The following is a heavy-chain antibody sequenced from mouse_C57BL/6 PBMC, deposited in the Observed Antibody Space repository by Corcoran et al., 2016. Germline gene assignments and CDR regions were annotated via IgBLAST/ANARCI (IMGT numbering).Heavy chain of an antibody. CDR2: ISYDGSN. V-gene: IGHV3-6*01. Sequence: DVQLQESGPGLVKPSQSLSLTCSVTGYSITSGYYWNWIRQFPGNKLEWMGYISYDGSNNYNPSLKNRISITRDTSKNQFFLKLNSVTTEDTATYYCATLLGFAYWGQGTLVTVSA. D-gene: IGHD1-2*01. CDR3: ATLLGFAY. CDR1: GYSITSGYY. J-gene: IGHJ3*01.